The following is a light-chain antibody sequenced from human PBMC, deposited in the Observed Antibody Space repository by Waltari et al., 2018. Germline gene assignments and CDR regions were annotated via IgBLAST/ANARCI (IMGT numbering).Light chain of an antibody. V-gene: IGKV1-5*03. Sequence: DIQMTQSPSTLSASIGDRVTITSRASQRISNWLAWYPLKPGKAPKLLIYEASVLESGVPSRFSGGGSGSEFTLTIGSLQAEDVAVYYCQQHYSPPQTFGQGTKVEIK. CDR1: QRISNW. CDR2: EAS. CDR3: QQHYSPPQT. J-gene: IGKJ1*01.